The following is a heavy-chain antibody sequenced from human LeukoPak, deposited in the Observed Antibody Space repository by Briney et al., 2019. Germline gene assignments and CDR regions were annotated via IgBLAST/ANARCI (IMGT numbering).Heavy chain of an antibody. CDR2: IKQGGSEN. CDR3: AKGWQPSLRPLYYFDY. J-gene: IGHJ4*02. V-gene: IGHV3-7*03. Sequence: QAGGSLRLSCAASGFTFSRHWMSWVRQAPGKGLEWVATIKQGGSENYYVDSVKGRFATSRDDANNSLYLQMNGLRVEDTAVYYCAKGWQPSLRPLYYFDYWGQGTLVTVSS. CDR1: GFTFSRHW. D-gene: IGHD2-2*01.